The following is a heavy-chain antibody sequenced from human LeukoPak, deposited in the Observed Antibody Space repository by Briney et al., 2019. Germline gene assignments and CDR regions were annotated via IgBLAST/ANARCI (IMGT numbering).Heavy chain of an antibody. D-gene: IGHD6-13*01. CDR3: ARFSIAASRSFLDY. J-gene: IGHJ4*02. Sequence: PGGSLRLSCVASGFIFSSYSMNWVRQAPGKGLEWVSAIDSSSSNIFYADSVKGRFTISRDNAKNSLYLQMNSLRAEDTAVYYCARFSIAASRSFLDYWGQGTLVTVSS. V-gene: IGHV3-21*01. CDR2: IDSSSSNI. CDR1: GFIFSSYS.